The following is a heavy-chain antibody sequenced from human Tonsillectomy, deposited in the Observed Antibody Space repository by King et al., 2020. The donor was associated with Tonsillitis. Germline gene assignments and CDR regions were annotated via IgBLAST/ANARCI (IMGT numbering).Heavy chain of an antibody. CDR1: GFNFGAFW. CDR2: IKRDGSQT. V-gene: IGHV3-7*01. D-gene: IGHD2-15*01. J-gene: IGHJ3*02. Sequence: VQLVESGGGLVQPGGSLRLSCAASGFNFGAFWLTWVRQAPGEGLEWVANIKRDGSQTHYLDSVKGRFTVSRDNAKNSLYLQMNSLRAEDTAVYYCARDSSPALSGTWYDAFDIWGQGTMVTVSS. CDR3: ARDSSPALSGTWYDAFDI.